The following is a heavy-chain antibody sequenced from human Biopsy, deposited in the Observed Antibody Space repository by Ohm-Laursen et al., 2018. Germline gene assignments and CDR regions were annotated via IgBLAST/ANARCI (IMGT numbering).Heavy chain of an antibody. D-gene: IGHD2-2*02. CDR3: ARGYCTAINCYMLRSFYFDS. V-gene: IGHV3-7*01. CDR1: GFSSKTYW. CDR2: IRQDGKEK. J-gene: IGHJ4*02. Sequence: SLRLSCSAAGFSSKTYWMNWVRQASGKGLEWVANIRQDGKEKFYVDSVKGRFTISRDNAKNSLYLQMNSLRAEDTGVYYCARGYCTAINCYMLRSFYFDSWGQGAPVTVSS.